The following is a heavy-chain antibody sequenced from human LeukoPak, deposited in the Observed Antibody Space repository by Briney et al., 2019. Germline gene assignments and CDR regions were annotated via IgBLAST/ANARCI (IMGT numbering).Heavy chain of an antibody. Sequence: LAGGSLRLSCAASGFTFSDYYMSWIRQAPGKGLEWVSTISGSGGSTYYADSVKGRFTISRDNSKNTLYLQMNSLRAEDTAVYYCARAYSSGWYHFDYWGQGTLVTVSS. D-gene: IGHD6-19*01. CDR3: ARAYSSGWYHFDY. J-gene: IGHJ4*02. CDR1: GFTFSDYY. CDR2: ISGSGGST. V-gene: IGHV3-23*01.